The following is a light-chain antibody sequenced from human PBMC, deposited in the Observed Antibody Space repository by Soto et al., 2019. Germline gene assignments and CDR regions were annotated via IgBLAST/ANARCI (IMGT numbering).Light chain of an antibody. Sequence: QSVRTQPPSLSGSPGQSVAISCTGTSSDIGAYNRVSWYQQPPGTAPKLMIYDVNNRPSGVPDRFSGSKSGNTASLTISGLQADDEADYYCSSFTSSNTYVFGTGTKVTVL. V-gene: IGLV2-18*02. CDR3: SSFTSSNTYV. J-gene: IGLJ1*01. CDR1: SSDIGAYNR. CDR2: DVN.